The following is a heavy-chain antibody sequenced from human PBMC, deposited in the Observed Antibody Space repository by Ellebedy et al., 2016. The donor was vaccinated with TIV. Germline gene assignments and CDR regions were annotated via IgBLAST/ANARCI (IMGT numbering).Heavy chain of an antibody. Sequence: ASVKVSCXASGYTFTDYYMHWVRQAPGQGLEWMGWISAYNGNTNYAQKLQGRVTMTTDTSTSTAYMELRSLRSDDTAVYYCARGQASMWFDYWGQGTLVTVSS. CDR3: ARGQASMWFDY. CDR1: GYTFTDYY. V-gene: IGHV1-18*04. D-gene: IGHD2-21*01. CDR2: ISAYNGNT. J-gene: IGHJ4*02.